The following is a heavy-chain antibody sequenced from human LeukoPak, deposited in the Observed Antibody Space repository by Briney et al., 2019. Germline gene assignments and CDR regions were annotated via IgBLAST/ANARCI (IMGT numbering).Heavy chain of an antibody. CDR3: AKGQYSSSWYDAFDI. Sequence: GGSLRLSCAASGFTFSSYSMNWVRQAPGKGLEWVSSISSSSSYIYYADSVKGRFTISRDNAKNSLYLQMNSLRAEDTAVYYCAKGQYSSSWYDAFDIWGQGTMVTVSS. J-gene: IGHJ3*02. CDR2: ISSSSSYI. D-gene: IGHD6-13*01. V-gene: IGHV3-21*04. CDR1: GFTFSSYS.